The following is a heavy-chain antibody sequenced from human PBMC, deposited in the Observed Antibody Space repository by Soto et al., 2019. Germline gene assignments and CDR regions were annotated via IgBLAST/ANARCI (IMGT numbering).Heavy chain of an antibody. CDR2: ISYDGSNK. V-gene: IGHV3-30*18. Sequence: QVQLVESGGGVVQPGRSLRLSCAAAGFTCSTYGMHWVRQSPGKGLEWVALISYDGSNKYYADSVKGRCTISRDNSKNTMCLQMNSLRAEDTALYYCAKKGLYSSCWYDAFDLWGQGTMVTVSS. J-gene: IGHJ3*01. D-gene: IGHD6-19*01. CDR3: AKKGLYSSCWYDAFDL. CDR1: GFTCSTYG.